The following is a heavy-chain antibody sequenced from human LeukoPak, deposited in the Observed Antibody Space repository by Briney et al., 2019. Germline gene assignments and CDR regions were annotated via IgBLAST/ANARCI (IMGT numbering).Heavy chain of an antibody. CDR1: GYSFTDYD. Sequence: ASVKVPCKASGYSFTDYDIDWVRQAPGQGLEWMGWVNPTSGNAAYGQKFQGRVTLTRDTSIGTAYMEVSGLTSEDTAVYYCARETRGYYYLDVWGAGTTVTVSS. J-gene: IGHJ6*03. CDR2: VNPTSGNA. CDR3: ARETRGYYYLDV. V-gene: IGHV1-8*01.